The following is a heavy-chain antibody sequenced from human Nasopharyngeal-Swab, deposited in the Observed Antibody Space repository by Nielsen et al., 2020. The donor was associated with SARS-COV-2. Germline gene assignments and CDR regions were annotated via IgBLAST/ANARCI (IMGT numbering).Heavy chain of an antibody. D-gene: IGHD4-11*01. CDR3: AREAHDYSNYRRGTEWFDP. CDR1: GFNFSSYS. J-gene: IGHJ5*02. Sequence: GSLRLSCAVSGFNFSSYSMSWVRQAPGKGLEWLATIKQGGSETFYVASVKGRFTISSDDSKNSVYLQINSLRAEDTAVYYCAREAHDYSNYRRGTEWFDPWGQGTLVTVPS. CDR2: IKQGGSET. V-gene: IGHV3-7*01.